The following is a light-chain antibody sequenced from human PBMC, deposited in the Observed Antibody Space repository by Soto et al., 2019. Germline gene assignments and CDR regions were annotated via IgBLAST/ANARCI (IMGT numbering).Light chain of an antibody. Sequence: DIQVAQSPSSVSASVGDIVTITCRASQDIVAYLAWYQHKPGRAPELLIRAASTLQSGVPSRFSGSGSGTDFTLTINSLQPEDFATYYCQQAYSFPITFGQGTRLEIK. CDR3: QQAYSFPIT. J-gene: IGKJ5*01. CDR1: QDIVAY. CDR2: AAS. V-gene: IGKV1D-12*01.